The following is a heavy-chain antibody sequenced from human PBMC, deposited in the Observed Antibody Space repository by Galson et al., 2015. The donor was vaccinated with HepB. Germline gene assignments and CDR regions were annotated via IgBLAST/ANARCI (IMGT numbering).Heavy chain of an antibody. J-gene: IGHJ3*02. Sequence: QSGAEVKKPGESLKISCTGSGSSFTSYWIGWVRQMPGKGLEWMGIIYPGDSDTRYSPSFQGQVTISADKSISTAYLQWSGLKASDTAMYYCASRATAGCSSTSCYGGAFDIWGQGTMVTVSS. D-gene: IGHD2-2*01. V-gene: IGHV5-51*03. CDR1: GSSFTSYW. CDR2: IYPGDSDT. CDR3: ASRATAGCSSTSCYGGAFDI.